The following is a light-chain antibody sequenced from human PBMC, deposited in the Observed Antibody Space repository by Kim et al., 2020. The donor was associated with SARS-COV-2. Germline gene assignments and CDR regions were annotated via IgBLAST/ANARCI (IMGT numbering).Light chain of an antibody. J-gene: IGKJ4*01. CDR2: AAS. V-gene: IGKV3D-11*01. Sequence: LSPGERATLTCRASQGVDNALAWYQQKPGRAPKLLIFAASTRATGIPARFSGSGSWTAFTLTISSLEPEDFAIYYCQQRNSWPLTFGGGTKVDIK. CDR3: QQRNSWPLT. CDR1: QGVDNA.